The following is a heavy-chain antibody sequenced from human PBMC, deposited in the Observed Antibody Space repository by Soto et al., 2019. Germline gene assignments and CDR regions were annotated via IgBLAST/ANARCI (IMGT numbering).Heavy chain of an antibody. CDR3: ARDDSEKGFVVAICYFDY. J-gene: IGHJ4*02. CDR1: GFTFSSYS. Sequence: GGSLRLSCAASGFTFSSYSMNWVRQAPGKGLEWVSYISSSSSTIYYADSVKGRFTISRDNAKNSLYLQMNSLRAEDTAVYYCARDDSEKGFVVAICYFDYWGQGTLVTVSS. V-gene: IGHV3-48*01. D-gene: IGHD2-15*01. CDR2: ISSSSSTI.